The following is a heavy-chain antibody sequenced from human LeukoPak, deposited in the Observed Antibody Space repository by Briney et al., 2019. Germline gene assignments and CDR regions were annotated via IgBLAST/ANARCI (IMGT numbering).Heavy chain of an antibody. CDR1: GGTFSSYA. Sequence: SVKVSCKASGGTFSSYAISWVRQAPGQGLEWMGRIIPIFATANYPQKFQGRVTINTGESTSAAYMDLSSLRSEDTAVHYCARERLAGDAFDIWGQGTMVAVSA. V-gene: IGHV1-69*05. CDR2: IIPIFATA. J-gene: IGHJ3*02. D-gene: IGHD6-25*01. CDR3: ARERLAGDAFDI.